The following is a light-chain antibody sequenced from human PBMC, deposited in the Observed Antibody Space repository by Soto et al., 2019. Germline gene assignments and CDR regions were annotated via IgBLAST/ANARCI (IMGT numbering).Light chain of an antibody. J-gene: IGLJ2*01. Sequence: QSALTQPASVSGSPGQSITISCTGTSSDVGGYNYVSWYQHHPGKAPKLMIYEVNNRPSGVSNRFSGSKSGSTASLTISGLQAEDEADYYCTSYASVSTLVVFGGGTQLTVL. CDR2: EVN. V-gene: IGLV2-14*01. CDR3: TSYASVSTLVV. CDR1: SSDVGGYNY.